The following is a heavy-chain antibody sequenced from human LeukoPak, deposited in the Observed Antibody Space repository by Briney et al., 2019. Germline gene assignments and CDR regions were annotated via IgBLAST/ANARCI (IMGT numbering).Heavy chain of an antibody. CDR3: ARGPMVRGVISYYYGMDV. Sequence: ASVKVSCKASGYTFTSYGIGWVRQAPGQGLEWMGWISADKTNTNYAQKLQGRVTMTTDTSTSTAYMELRSLRSEDTAVYYCARGPMVRGVISYYYGMDVWGQGTTVTVSS. D-gene: IGHD3-10*01. J-gene: IGHJ6*02. CDR1: GYTFTSYG. CDR2: ISADKTNT. V-gene: IGHV1-18*01.